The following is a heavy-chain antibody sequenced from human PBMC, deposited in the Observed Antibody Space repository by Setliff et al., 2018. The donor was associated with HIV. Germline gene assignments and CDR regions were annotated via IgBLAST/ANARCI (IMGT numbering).Heavy chain of an antibody. CDR1: GYSINSSHF. J-gene: IGHJ4*02. CDR3: ARGSLYSSSSCFDY. D-gene: IGHD6-13*01. V-gene: IGHV4-38-2*02. CDR2: IYRTGDT. Sequence: SETLSLTCTVSGYSINSSHFWGWIRQPPGKGLEWVGSIYRTGDTHYNPSLKSRVTISVDTSKNQFSLKLSSVTAADTAVYYCARGSLYSSSSCFDYWGQGTLVTVSS.